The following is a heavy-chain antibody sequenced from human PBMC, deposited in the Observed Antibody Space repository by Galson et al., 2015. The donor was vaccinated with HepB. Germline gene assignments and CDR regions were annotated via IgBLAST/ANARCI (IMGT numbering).Heavy chain of an antibody. V-gene: IGHV3-23*01. D-gene: IGHD1-1*01. CDR2: ITGSGDKT. CDR3: ASVNENVGLAKGWVDY. Sequence: SLRLSCAASGFTFTTYAMTWVRQAPGKGLEWVSGITGSGDKTYYADSVKGRFTISRDNSKNTLFVQMNSLRDEDTAVYYCASVNENVGLAKGWVDYWGQGTLVTVSS. J-gene: IGHJ4*02. CDR1: GFTFTTYA.